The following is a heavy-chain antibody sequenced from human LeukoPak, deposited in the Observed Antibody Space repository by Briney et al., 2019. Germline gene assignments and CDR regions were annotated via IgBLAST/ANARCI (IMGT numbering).Heavy chain of an antibody. J-gene: IGHJ4*02. CDR1: GNSFTTYW. CDR2: IYPGDSDS. CDR3: ARQGYTYGYDY. D-gene: IGHD5-18*01. V-gene: IGHV5-51*01. Sequence: GESLKISCKGSGNSFTTYWITWVRQMPGKGLEWMGIIYPGDSDSRYSPSFQGQVTTSADKSISTAYLQWSSLKASDTAMYYCARQGYTYGYDYWGQGTLVTVSS.